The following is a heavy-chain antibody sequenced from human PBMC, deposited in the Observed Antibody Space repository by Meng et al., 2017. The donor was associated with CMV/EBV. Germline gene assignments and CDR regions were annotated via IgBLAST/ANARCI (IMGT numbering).Heavy chain of an antibody. CDR2: INYSGST. CDR1: GGSISSYY. Sequence: SETLSLTCTVSGGSISSYYWSWIRQPPGKGLEWIGYINYSGSTNYNPSLKSRVTISVDTSKNQFSLKLSSVTAADTAVYYCARIGRGAFDYWGQGTLVTVSS. J-gene: IGHJ4*02. V-gene: IGHV4-59*01. CDR3: ARIGRGAFDY.